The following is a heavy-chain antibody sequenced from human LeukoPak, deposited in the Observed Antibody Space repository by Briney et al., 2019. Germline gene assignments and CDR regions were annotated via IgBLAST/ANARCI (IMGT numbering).Heavy chain of an antibody. Sequence: ASVKVSCKASGYTFTGYYMHWVRQAPGQGLEWMGWMNPNSGNTGYAQKFQGRVTMTRNTSISTAYMELSSLRSDDTAVYYCARDWFGDYQTYNWGQGTLVTVSS. D-gene: IGHD4-17*01. CDR3: ARDWFGDYQTYN. CDR1: GYTFTGYY. J-gene: IGHJ4*02. V-gene: IGHV1-8*02. CDR2: MNPNSGNT.